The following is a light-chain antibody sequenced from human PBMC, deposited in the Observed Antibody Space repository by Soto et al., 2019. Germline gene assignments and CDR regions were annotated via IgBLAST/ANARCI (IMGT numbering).Light chain of an antibody. CDR3: SSYTNITTRACV. CDR2: EVT. J-gene: IGLJ1*01. Sequence: QSVLTQPASVSGSPGQSITISCTGTSGDIGSYNRVSWYQQHPGKAPKHIIYEVTDRPSGVSNRFSGSKSGNTASLTISGLQAEDEAEYYCSSYTNITTRACVFGTGTKVTVL. CDR1: SGDIGSYNR. V-gene: IGLV2-14*01.